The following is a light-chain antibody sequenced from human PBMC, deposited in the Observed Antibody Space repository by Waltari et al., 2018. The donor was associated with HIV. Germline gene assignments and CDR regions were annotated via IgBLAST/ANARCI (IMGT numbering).Light chain of an antibody. CDR3: QQYYSTLWT. CDR2: WAS. V-gene: IGKV4-1*01. Sequence: DIVMTQSPDSLAVSLGVRATINCKSSQSVLYSSNNNNYLAWYQQKPGQSPKLLIYWASTRESGVPDRFSGSGSGTDFTLTISSLQAEDVAVYYCQQYYSTLWTFGQGTKVEIK. CDR1: QSVLYSSNNNNY. J-gene: IGKJ1*01.